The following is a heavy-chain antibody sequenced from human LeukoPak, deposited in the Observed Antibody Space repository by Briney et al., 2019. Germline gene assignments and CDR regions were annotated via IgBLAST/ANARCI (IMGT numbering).Heavy chain of an antibody. CDR3: AKGLDPITIFRPDAFDI. Sequence: GGSLRLSCAASGFTFSDYYMSWIRQAPGKGLEWVSYISSSGSTIYYADSVKGRFTISRDNAKNSLYLQMNSLRAEDTAVYYCAKGLDPITIFRPDAFDIWGQGTMVTVSS. D-gene: IGHD3-3*01. CDR1: GFTFSDYY. CDR2: ISSSGSTI. J-gene: IGHJ3*02. V-gene: IGHV3-11*01.